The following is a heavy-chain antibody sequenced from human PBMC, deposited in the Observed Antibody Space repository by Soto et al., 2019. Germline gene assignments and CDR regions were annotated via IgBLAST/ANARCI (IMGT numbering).Heavy chain of an antibody. Sequence: ASVKVSCKASGYTFTSYGISWVRQAPGQGLEWMGWISAYNGNTNYAQKLQGRVTMTTDTSTSTAYMELRSLRSDDTAVYYCARDPEGVVAATQYWFDPWGQGTLVTVSS. CDR3: ARDPEGVVAATQYWFDP. CDR1: GYTFTSYG. D-gene: IGHD2-15*01. CDR2: ISAYNGNT. V-gene: IGHV1-18*01. J-gene: IGHJ5*02.